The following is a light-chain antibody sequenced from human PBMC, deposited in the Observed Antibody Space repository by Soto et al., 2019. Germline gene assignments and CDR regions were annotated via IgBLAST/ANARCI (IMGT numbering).Light chain of an antibody. V-gene: IGLV2-23*01. CDR1: SSDVGSYIL. J-gene: IGLJ2*01. CDR3: CSYAGSSTWG. Sequence: QSALTQPASVSGSPGQSITISCTGTSSDVGSYILVSWYQQHPGKAPKLMIYEGSKRPSGVSNRFSGSKSGNTASLTISGLQVQDEADYYCCSYAGSSTWGFGGGTKLTVL. CDR2: EGS.